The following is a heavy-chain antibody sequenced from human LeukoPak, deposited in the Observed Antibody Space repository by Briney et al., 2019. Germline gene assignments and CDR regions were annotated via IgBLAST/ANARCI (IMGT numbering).Heavy chain of an antibody. CDR1: GFTFSSYG. D-gene: IGHD4-17*01. CDR2: ISYDGSNK. J-gene: IGHJ4*02. CDR3: AKGRLRGDYFDY. V-gene: IGHV3-30*18. Sequence: PGRSLRLSCAVSGFTFSSYGIHWVRQAPGKGLEWVAVISYDGSNKYYADSVKGRFTISRDNSKNTLYLQMNSLRGEDTAVYYCAKGRLRGDYFDYWGQGTLVTVSS.